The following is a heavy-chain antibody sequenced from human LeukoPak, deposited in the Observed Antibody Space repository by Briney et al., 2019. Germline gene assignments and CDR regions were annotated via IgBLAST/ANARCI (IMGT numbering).Heavy chain of an antibody. Sequence: ASVKVSCKASGYTFTSYGISWVRQAPGQGLEWMGWRSAYNGNTKYAQKLQGRVTMTTDTSTSTAYMELRSLRSDDTAVYYCARDVFYYGSGSYLYYFDYWGQGTLVTVSS. J-gene: IGHJ4*02. V-gene: IGHV1-18*01. CDR1: GYTFTSYG. CDR2: RSAYNGNT. CDR3: ARDVFYYGSGSYLYYFDY. D-gene: IGHD3-10*01.